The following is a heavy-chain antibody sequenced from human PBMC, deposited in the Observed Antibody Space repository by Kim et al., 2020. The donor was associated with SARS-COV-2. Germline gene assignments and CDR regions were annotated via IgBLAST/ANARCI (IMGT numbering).Heavy chain of an antibody. CDR2: SSYI. J-gene: IGHJ4*02. V-gene: IGHV3-21*01. CDR3: ARGSTKAR. Sequence: SSYIYYADSGKGRFTISRDNAKNSLYLQMNSLRAEDTAVYYCARGSTKARRGQGTLVTVSS.